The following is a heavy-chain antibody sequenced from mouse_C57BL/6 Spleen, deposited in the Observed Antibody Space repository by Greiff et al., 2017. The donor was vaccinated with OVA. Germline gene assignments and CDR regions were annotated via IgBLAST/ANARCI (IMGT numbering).Heavy chain of an antibody. CDR2: ISYDGSN. V-gene: IGHV3-6*01. Sequence: EVQRVESGPGLVKPSQSLSLTCSVTGYSITSGYYWNWIRQFPGNKLEWMGYISYDGSNNYNPSLKNRISITRDTSKNQFFLKLNSVTTEDTATYYCAREGNDNYAMDYWGQGTSVTVSS. CDR3: AREGNDNYAMDY. CDR1: GYSITSGYY. D-gene: IGHD2-12*01. J-gene: IGHJ4*01.